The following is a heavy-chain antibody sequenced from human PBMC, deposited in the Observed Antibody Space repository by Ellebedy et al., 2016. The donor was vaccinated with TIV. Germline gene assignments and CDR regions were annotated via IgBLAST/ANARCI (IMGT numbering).Heavy chain of an antibody. V-gene: IGHV3-23*01. D-gene: IGHD3-9*01. CDR3: VKDLGFTVTGSWDH. J-gene: IGHJ4*02. CDR1: GFTFDHA. CDR2: ISGTGAST. Sequence: GGSLRLXXAASGFTFDHAMSWVRQAPGKGLEWVSGISGTGASTYYAESVKGRFIISRDFSKNTLYLQMNSLRAEDTATYYCVKDLGFTVTGSWDHWGQGTVVTVSS.